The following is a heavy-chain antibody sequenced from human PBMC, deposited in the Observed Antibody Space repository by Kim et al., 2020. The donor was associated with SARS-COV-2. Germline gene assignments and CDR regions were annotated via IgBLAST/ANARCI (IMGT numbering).Heavy chain of an antibody. J-gene: IGHJ4*02. V-gene: IGHV3-66*01. Sequence: YYADSVKGRFTISRDNSKNTLYLQMNSLRAEDTAVYYCARSVGATYYLDYWGQGTLVTVSS. CDR3: ARSVGATYYLDY. D-gene: IGHD1-26*01.